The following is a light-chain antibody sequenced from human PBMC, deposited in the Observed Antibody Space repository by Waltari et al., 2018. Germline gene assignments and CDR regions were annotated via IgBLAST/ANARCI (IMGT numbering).Light chain of an antibody. CDR2: WAS. V-gene: IGKV4-1*01. J-gene: IGKJ4*01. Sequence: DIVMPQSPDSLAVSLSEGAPINSKCSQSVLYSSNNKNYLAWYQQKPGQPPKLLIYWASTRESGVPDRFSGSGSGTDFTLTISSLQAEDVAVYYCQQYYSTLLTFGGGTKVEIK. CDR1: QSVLYSSNNKNY. CDR3: QQYYSTLLT.